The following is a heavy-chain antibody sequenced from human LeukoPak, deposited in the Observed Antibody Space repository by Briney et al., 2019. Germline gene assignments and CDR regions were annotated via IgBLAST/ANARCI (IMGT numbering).Heavy chain of an antibody. Sequence: ASVKVSCKASGYTFTGYYMHWVRQAPGQGLEWMGWINPNSGGTNYAQKFQGRVTMARDTSISTAYMELSRLRSDDTAVYYCARDPLVDTAMAGDYWGQGTLVTVSS. CDR2: INPNSGGT. CDR1: GYTFTGYY. J-gene: IGHJ4*02. D-gene: IGHD5-18*01. V-gene: IGHV1-2*02. CDR3: ARDPLVDTAMAGDY.